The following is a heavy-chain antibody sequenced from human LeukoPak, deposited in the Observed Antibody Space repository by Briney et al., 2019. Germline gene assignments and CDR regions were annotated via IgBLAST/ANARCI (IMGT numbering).Heavy chain of an antibody. Sequence: GGSLRLSCAASGFTFSSYDMPWVRQATGKGLEWVSAIGTAGDTYYPGSVKGRFTISRENAKNSLYLQMNSLRAGDTAVYYCARGRLSGGHFDYWGQGTLVTVSS. V-gene: IGHV3-13*01. J-gene: IGHJ4*02. CDR1: GFTFSSYD. D-gene: IGHD2-15*01. CDR3: ARGRLSGGHFDY. CDR2: IGTAGDT.